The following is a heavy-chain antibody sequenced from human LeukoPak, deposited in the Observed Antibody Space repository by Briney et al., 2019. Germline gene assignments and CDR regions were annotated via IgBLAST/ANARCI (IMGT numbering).Heavy chain of an antibody. V-gene: IGHV3-48*01. CDR3: ARVSGYDSSGYYLPDYFDY. J-gene: IGHJ4*02. Sequence: GGSLRLSCAASGFTFSSYSMNWVRQAPGKGLEWVSYISSSSSTIYYADSVKGRFTISRDNAKNSLHLQMNSLRAEDTAVYYCARVSGYDSSGYYLPDYFDYWGQGTLVTVSS. CDR1: GFTFSSYS. D-gene: IGHD3-22*01. CDR2: ISSSSSTI.